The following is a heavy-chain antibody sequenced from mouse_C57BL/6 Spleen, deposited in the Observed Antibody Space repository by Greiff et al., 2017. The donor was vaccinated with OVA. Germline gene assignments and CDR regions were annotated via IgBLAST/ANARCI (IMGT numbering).Heavy chain of an antibody. Sequence: DVMLVESGGGLVKPGGSLKLSCAASGFTFSSYAMSWVRQTPEKRLEWVATISDGGSYTYYPDNVKGRFTISRDNAKNNLYLQMSHLKSEDTAMYYCARGHGYYGYFDVWGTGTTVTVSS. J-gene: IGHJ1*03. CDR1: GFTFSSYA. CDR2: ISDGGSYT. CDR3: ARGHGYYGYFDV. D-gene: IGHD2-2*01. V-gene: IGHV5-4*03.